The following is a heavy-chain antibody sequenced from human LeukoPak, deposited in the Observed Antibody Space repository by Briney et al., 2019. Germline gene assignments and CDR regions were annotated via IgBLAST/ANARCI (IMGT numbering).Heavy chain of an antibody. V-gene: IGHV4-34*01. J-gene: IGHJ3*02. CDR3: ARVRAAGSFDI. Sequence: PSETLSRTCAVYGGSFSGYYWTWIPQPPGKGLECIGEINHSGSTNYNPSLKSRVTISVDTSRNQFSLILTSVTAADTAGYFCARVRAAGSFDIWGQGTMVTVSS. CDR1: GGSFSGYY. CDR2: INHSGST.